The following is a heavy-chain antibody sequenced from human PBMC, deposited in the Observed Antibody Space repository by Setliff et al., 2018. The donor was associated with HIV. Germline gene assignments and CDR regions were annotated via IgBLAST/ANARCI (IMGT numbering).Heavy chain of an antibody. CDR1: GGSISSGSYY. D-gene: IGHD3-22*01. Sequence: PSETLSLTCTVSGGSISSGSYYWSWIRQPAGKGLEWIGRIYTSGSTNYNPSLKSRVTISIDTSRNQFSLKLSSVTAADTAVYYCARATYYYDSSGYYYKSYYFDYWGQGTLVT. CDR2: IYTSGST. CDR3: ARATYYYDSSGYYYKSYYFDY. J-gene: IGHJ4*01. V-gene: IGHV4-61*02.